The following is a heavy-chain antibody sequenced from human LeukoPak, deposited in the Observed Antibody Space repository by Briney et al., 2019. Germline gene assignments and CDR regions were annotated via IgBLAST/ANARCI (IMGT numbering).Heavy chain of an antibody. Sequence: SVKVSCKASGGTFSAYAISWVRQAPRQGLEWMGRIIPIIATTNYAQKFQGRVTITTDESTSTAYMEVSSLRSDDTAVYYCATDHHPSYGGRDHYYYMDVWGKGTTVTVSS. CDR1: GGTFSAYA. CDR2: IIPIIATT. D-gene: IGHD2-15*01. V-gene: IGHV1-69*05. CDR3: ATDHHPSYGGRDHYYYMDV. J-gene: IGHJ6*03.